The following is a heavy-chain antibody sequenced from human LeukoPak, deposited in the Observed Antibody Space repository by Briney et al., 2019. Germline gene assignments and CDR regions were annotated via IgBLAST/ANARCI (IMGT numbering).Heavy chain of an antibody. D-gene: IGHD3-3*01. Sequence: GRSLRLSCAASGFTFSSYAMHWVRQAPGKGLEWVAVISYDGSNKYYADSVKGRFTISRDNSKNTLYLQMNSLRAEDTAVYYCARDVLSGPARVYYYYYMDVWGKGTTVTVSS. J-gene: IGHJ6*03. CDR2: ISYDGSNK. V-gene: IGHV3-30*01. CDR1: GFTFSSYA. CDR3: ARDVLSGPARVYYYYYMDV.